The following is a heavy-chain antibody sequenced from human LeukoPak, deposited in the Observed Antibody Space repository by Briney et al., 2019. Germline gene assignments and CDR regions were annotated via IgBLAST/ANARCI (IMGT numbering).Heavy chain of an antibody. V-gene: IGHV1-2*02. CDR1: GYTFTSYG. Sequence: GASVKVSCKASGYTFTSYGISWVRQAPGQGLEWMGWINPNSGGTNYAQKFQGRVTMTRDTSISTAYMELSRLRSDDTAVYYCARVLRYFDCLTPWGQGTLVTVSS. J-gene: IGHJ5*02. CDR3: ARVLRYFDCLTP. D-gene: IGHD3-9*01. CDR2: INPNSGGT.